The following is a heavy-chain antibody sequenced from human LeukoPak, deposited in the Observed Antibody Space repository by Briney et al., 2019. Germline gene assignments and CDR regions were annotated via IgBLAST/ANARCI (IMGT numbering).Heavy chain of an antibody. Sequence: TSETLSLTCTVSGGSISGSYWSWIRQPPGKGLEWIGYIFYTGDNNYNSSLKTRATVSMDTSKNQFSLKMTSVTAADTAVYYCARHTYARPFDFWGQGTLVTVSS. CDR3: ARHTYARPFDF. J-gene: IGHJ4*02. D-gene: IGHD6-6*01. V-gene: IGHV4-59*08. CDR1: GGSISGSY. CDR2: IFYTGDN.